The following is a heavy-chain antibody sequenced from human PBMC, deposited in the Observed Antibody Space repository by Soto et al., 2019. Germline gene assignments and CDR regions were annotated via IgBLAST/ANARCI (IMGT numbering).Heavy chain of an antibody. CDR1: GGSISSYY. Sequence: ETLSLTCTVSGGSISSYYWSWIRQPPGKGLEWIGYIYYSGSTNYNPSLKSRVTISVDTSKNQFSLKLSSVTAADTAVYYCASFSSIAARRWFDPWGQGTLVTVSS. D-gene: IGHD6-6*01. CDR2: IYYSGST. CDR3: ASFSSIAARRWFDP. V-gene: IGHV4-59*01. J-gene: IGHJ5*02.